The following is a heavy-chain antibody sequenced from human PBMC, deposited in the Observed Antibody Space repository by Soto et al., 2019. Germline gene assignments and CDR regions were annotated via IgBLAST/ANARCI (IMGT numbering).Heavy chain of an antibody. CDR2: IIPIFGTA. CDR1: GGTFSSYA. CDR3: ARRLERQLALDY. J-gene: IGHJ4*02. D-gene: IGHD6-13*01. V-gene: IGHV1-69*13. Sequence: GASVKVSCKASGGTFSSYAISWVRQAPGQGLEWMGGIIPIFGTANYAQKFQGRVTITADESTSTAYMELSSLRSEDTAVYYCARRLERQLALDYWGQGTLVTVSS.